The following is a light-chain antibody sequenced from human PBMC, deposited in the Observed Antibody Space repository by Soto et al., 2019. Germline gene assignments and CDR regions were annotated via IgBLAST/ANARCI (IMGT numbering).Light chain of an antibody. CDR1: QDISSW. CDR3: QQGDSFPIT. Sequence: DIQMTQSPSSVSASVGDRVTITCRASQDISSWLAWYQQKPGKAPKLLIYAASSLQGGVPSRFSGSGSGTDFTLTISSLQPEDCATYYCQQGDSFPITFGQGTRLEI. CDR2: AAS. J-gene: IGKJ5*01. V-gene: IGKV1-12*01.